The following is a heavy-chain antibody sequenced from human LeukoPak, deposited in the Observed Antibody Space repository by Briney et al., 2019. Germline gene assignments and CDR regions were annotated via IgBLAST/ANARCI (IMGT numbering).Heavy chain of an antibody. D-gene: IGHD2-21*02. CDR3: TRHTVVTGPFDY. Sequence: GGSLRLSCAASGFTFSGSAMHWVRQASGKGLEWVGRIRSKANSYATAYAASVKGRFTISRDDSKNTAYLQMNSLKTEDTDVYYCTRHTVVTGPFDYWGQGTLVTVSS. J-gene: IGHJ4*02. CDR1: GFTFSGSA. CDR2: IRSKANSYAT. V-gene: IGHV3-73*01.